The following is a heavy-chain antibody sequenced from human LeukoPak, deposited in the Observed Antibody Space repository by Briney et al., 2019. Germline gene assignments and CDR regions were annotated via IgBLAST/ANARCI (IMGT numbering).Heavy chain of an antibody. J-gene: IGHJ5*02. Sequence: ASVKVSCKASGYTFTSYYMHWVRQAPGQGLEWMGIINPSGGSTSYAQKFQGRVTMTRDTSTSTVYMELSSPRSEDTAVYYCAGQPGQGNWFDPWGQGTLVTVSS. CDR1: GYTFTSYY. CDR3: AGQPGQGNWFDP. D-gene: IGHD1-14*01. V-gene: IGHV1-46*01. CDR2: INPSGGST.